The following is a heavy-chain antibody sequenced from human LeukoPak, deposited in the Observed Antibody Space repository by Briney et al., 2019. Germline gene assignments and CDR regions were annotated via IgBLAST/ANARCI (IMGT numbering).Heavy chain of an antibody. CDR2: INHSGST. Sequence: PETLSLTCAVYGGSFSGYYWSWIRQPPGKGLEWIGEINHSGSTNYNPSLKSRVTISVDTSKNQFSLKLSSVTAADTAVYYCARALLGYCSSTSCSMAPHDYWGQGTLVTVSS. J-gene: IGHJ4*02. V-gene: IGHV4-34*01. CDR1: GGSFSGYY. CDR3: ARALLGYCSSTSCSMAPHDY. D-gene: IGHD2-2*01.